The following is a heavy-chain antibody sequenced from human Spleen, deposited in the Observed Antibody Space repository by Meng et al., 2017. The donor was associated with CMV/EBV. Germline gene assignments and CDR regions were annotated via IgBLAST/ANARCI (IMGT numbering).Heavy chain of an antibody. CDR1: GFTFSRSG. J-gene: IGHJ6*02. CDR3: ARAIVVVPAAPMDV. D-gene: IGHD2-2*01. CDR2: IWYVGIDK. Sequence: GGSLRLSCAASGFTFSRSGMHWVRQAPGKGLEWVAVIWYVGIDKYYADSVKGRFTISRDNSKNTLYLQMNSLRVEDTAVYYCARAIVVVPAAPMDVWGQGTTVTVSS. V-gene: IGHV3-33*01.